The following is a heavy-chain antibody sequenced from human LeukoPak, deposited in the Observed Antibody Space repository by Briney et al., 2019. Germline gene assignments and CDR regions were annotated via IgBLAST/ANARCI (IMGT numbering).Heavy chain of an antibody. Sequence: GGSLRLSCAASGFTFSSYAMSWVRQAPGKGLEWVSAISGSGGSTYYADSVKGRFTISRDNSKNTLYLQMNSLRAEDTAVYYCARDHNFANYYDSSGLLDWGQGTLVTVSS. D-gene: IGHD3-22*01. CDR1: GFTFSSYA. CDR3: ARDHNFANYYDSSGLLD. CDR2: ISGSGGST. V-gene: IGHV3-23*01. J-gene: IGHJ4*02.